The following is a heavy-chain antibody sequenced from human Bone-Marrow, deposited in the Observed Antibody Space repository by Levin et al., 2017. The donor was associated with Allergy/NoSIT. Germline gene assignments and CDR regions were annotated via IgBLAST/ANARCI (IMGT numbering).Heavy chain of an antibody. CDR3: ARVRNAGGRGWFDS. D-gene: IGHD2-8*02. J-gene: IGHJ5*01. CDR1: GDSISSGHYY. CDR2: SYYSGTA. Sequence: PSETLSLTCTVSGDSISSGHYYWSWIRQPPGTGLEWIGHSYYSGTAYYNPSLTSRLTISVDTSQNQFSLKLSSVTAADTAGYYCARVRNAGGRGWFDSWGQGTLVTVSS. V-gene: IGHV4-31*03.